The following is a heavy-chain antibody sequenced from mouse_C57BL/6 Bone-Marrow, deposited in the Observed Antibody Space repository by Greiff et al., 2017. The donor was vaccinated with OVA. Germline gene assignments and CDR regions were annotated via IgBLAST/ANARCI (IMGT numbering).Heavy chain of an antibody. CDR1: GFSLSTFGMG. CDR2: IWWDDDT. V-gene: IGHV8-8*01. Sequence: QVTLKESGPGILQPSQTLSLTCSFSGFSLSTFGMGVGWIRQPSGKGLEWLAHIWWDDDTYYNPALQSRLTISKDTSKNQVFLKIANVDTADTATYYCARMGDYYGSSYYFAYWGQGTLVTVSA. D-gene: IGHD1-1*01. J-gene: IGHJ3*01. CDR3: ARMGDYYGSSYYFAY.